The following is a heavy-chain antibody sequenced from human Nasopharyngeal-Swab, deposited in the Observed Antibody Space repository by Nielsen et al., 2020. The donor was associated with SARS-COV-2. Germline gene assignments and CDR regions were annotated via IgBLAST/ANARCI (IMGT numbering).Heavy chain of an antibody. Sequence: ASVKVSCKVSGYTLTELSMHWVRQAPGKGLEWMGGFDPEDGETIYAQKFQGRVTMTEDTSTDTAYMELSSLSSEDTAVYYCATPIQPLAEIKYWGQGTLVTVSS. CDR3: ATPIQPLAEIKY. CDR1: GYTLTELS. V-gene: IGHV1-24*01. D-gene: IGHD1-1*01. J-gene: IGHJ4*02. CDR2: FDPEDGET.